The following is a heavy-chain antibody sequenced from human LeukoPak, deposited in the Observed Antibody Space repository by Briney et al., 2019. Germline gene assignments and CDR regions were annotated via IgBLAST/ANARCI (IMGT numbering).Heavy chain of an antibody. D-gene: IGHD6-6*01. CDR2: INPNSGGT. CDR1: GYTFTGYY. J-gene: IGHJ6*03. Sequence: GASVKVSFKASGYTFTGYYMHWVRQALGQGLEWMGWINPNSGGTNYAQKFQGRVTMTRDTSISTAYMELSRLRSDDTAVYYCARGEGSSSSSSSPYYYYYYMDVWGKGTTVTVAS. V-gene: IGHV1-2*02. CDR3: ARGEGSSSSSSSPYYYYYYMDV.